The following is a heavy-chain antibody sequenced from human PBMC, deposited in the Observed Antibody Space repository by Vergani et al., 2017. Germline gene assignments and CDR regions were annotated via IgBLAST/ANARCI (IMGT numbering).Heavy chain of an antibody. CDR1: AYSFTNYW. CDR3: TRHVPCGDGACLHFDH. Sequence: EVQLVQSGAEVKKPGESLKISCKGSAYSFTNYWIGWVRQMSGKGLQWMGNITPFDSKIAYSPSFQGQVIMSIDKSITTAYLQWRSLEASDTAIYYCTRHVPCGDGACLHFDHWGQGTQVTVSS. J-gene: IGHJ4*02. D-gene: IGHD2-21*01. V-gene: IGHV5-51*01. CDR2: ITPFDSKI.